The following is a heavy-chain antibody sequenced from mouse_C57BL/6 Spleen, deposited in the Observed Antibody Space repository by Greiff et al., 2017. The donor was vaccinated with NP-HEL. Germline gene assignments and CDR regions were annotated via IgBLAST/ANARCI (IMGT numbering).Heavy chain of an antibody. J-gene: IGHJ4*01. D-gene: IGHD5-5*01. V-gene: IGHV1-82*01. CDR2: IYPGDGDT. CDR3: ARSGNLPDYYAMDY. Sequence: QVQLKQSGPELVKPGASVKISCKASGYAFSSSWMNWVKQRPGKGLEWIGRIYPGDGDTNYNGKFKGKATLTSDKSSSTAYMQLSSLTSEDSAVYFCARSGNLPDYYAMDYWGQGTSVTVSS. CDR1: GYAFSSSW.